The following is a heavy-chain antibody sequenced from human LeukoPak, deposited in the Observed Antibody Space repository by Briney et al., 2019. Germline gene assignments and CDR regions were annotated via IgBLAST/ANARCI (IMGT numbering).Heavy chain of an antibody. CDR2: IYTSGST. V-gene: IGHV4-4*07. CDR1: DDSITMYH. D-gene: IGHD2-15*01. J-gene: IGHJ3*02. Sequence: PSETLSLTCSVSDDSITMYHWTWIRQPPGKGLEWIGRIYTSGSTNYNPSLKSRVTMSVDTPRNQFPLKLSSVTAADTAVYYCARQVVVAAKIYAFDIWGQGTMVTVSS. CDR3: ARQVVVAAKIYAFDI.